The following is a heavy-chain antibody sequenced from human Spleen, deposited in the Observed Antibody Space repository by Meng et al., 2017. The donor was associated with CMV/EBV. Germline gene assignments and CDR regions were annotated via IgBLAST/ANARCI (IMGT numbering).Heavy chain of an antibody. Sequence: GESLKISCAASGFNFNDHPMHWVRQAPGKGLEWVAIISHDGIYRLYAESVKGRFTISRDSSRDTVFLQMNFLTFDDTAIYYCARAQGTCGGDCRRGDYWGQGALVTVSS. CDR1: GFNFNDHP. CDR2: ISHDGIYR. V-gene: IGHV3-30*04. CDR3: ARAQGTCGGDCRRGDY. D-gene: IGHD2-21*01. J-gene: IGHJ4*02.